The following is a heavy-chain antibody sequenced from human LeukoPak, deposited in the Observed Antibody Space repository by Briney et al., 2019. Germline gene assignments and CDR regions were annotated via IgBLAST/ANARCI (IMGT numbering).Heavy chain of an antibody. J-gene: IGHJ6*02. V-gene: IGHV1-58*01. CDR3: AAVGWEYSSSPLPMDV. Sequence: SVKVSCKASGFTFPSSGVEWVRQARGQRLEWIGWIVVGSGNTNYAQKFQERVTITRDMSTSTAYMELSSLRSEDTVVYYCAAVGWEYSSSPLPMDVWGQGTTVTVSS. CDR2: IVVGSGNT. D-gene: IGHD6-6*01. CDR1: GFTFPSSG.